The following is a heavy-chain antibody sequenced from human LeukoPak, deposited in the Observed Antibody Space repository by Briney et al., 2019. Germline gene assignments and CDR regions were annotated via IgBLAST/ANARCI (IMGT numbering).Heavy chain of an antibody. J-gene: IGHJ3*01. Sequence: GGSLRLSCAASGFTFSSYSMNSVRQAPGKGLEWVSSISSSSSYIFYADSVKGRFTISRDNAKNSLYLQMNNLRAEDTAVYHCARAQRIMMTHAFDLCAQGTMVPVSS. CDR3: ARAQRIMMTHAFDL. D-gene: IGHD2-15*01. CDR2: ISSSSSYI. CDR1: GFTFSSYS. V-gene: IGHV3-21*01.